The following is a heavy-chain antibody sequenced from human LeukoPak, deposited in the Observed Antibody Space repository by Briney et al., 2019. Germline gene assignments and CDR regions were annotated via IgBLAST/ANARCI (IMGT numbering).Heavy chain of an antibody. CDR2: IYYSGST. D-gene: IGHD3-3*01. V-gene: IGHV4-39*01. Sequence: SETLSLTCTVSGGSVRSTSYYWGWIRQPPGKGLEWIGSIYYSGSTYYNPSLKSRVTISVDTSKNQFSLKLSSVTAADTAVYYCGRLFYDFWSGHYYYYMDVWGKGTTVTVSS. CDR1: GGSVRSTSYY. CDR3: GRLFYDFWSGHYYYYMDV. J-gene: IGHJ6*03.